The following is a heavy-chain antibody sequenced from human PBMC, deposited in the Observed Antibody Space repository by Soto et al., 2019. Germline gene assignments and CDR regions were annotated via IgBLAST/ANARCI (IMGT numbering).Heavy chain of an antibody. CDR1: GYTFTSYG. Sequence: QVQLVQSGAEVKKPGASVKVSCKASGYTFTSYGISWVRQAPGQGLEWRGWINAYNGNTKNAQKLQGRVTMTTDTSTNTAYMELRSLRSDDTALYYCARDAAIGMNDYWGQGTLVTVSS. J-gene: IGHJ4*02. CDR3: ARDAAIGMNDY. D-gene: IGHD1-20*01. CDR2: INAYNGNT. V-gene: IGHV1-18*01.